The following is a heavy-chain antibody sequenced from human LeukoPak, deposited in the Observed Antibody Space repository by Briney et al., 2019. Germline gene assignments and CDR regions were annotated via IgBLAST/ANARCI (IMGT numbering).Heavy chain of an antibody. D-gene: IGHD3-10*01. CDR2: ISSSSSTI. Sequence: PGGSLRLSCAASGFTFSSYSMNWVRQAPGKGLEWVSDISSSSSTIYHADSVKGRFTISRDNAKNSLYLQMNSLRDEDTAVYFCATGAGWFGHDAFDIWGQGTMVTVSS. V-gene: IGHV3-48*02. CDR1: GFTFSSYS. CDR3: ATGAGWFGHDAFDI. J-gene: IGHJ3*02.